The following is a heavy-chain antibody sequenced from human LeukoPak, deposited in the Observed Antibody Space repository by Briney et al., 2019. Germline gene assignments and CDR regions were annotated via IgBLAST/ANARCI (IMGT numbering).Heavy chain of an antibody. CDR1: GFTFDDYA. CDR3: AKDIFTGIAAAGIFDY. D-gene: IGHD6-13*01. J-gene: IGHJ4*02. Sequence: PGRSLRLSCAASGFTFDDYAMHWVRQAPGKGLEWVSGISWNSGSIGYADSVKGRFTTSRDNAKNSLYLQMNSLRAEDTALYYCAKDIFTGIAAAGIFDYWGQGTLVTVSS. V-gene: IGHV3-9*01. CDR2: ISWNSGSI.